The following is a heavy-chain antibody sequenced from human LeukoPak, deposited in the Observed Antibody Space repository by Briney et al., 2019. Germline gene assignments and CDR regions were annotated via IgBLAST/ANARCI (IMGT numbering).Heavy chain of an antibody. CDR2: ITNDGSST. Sequence: GGSLRLSCAASGLTFSSHWMHWVRHAPGKGLVWVSRITNDGSSTTYADSVKGRFTISRDNAKNSLYLQMNSLRAEDTAVYYCARDGDGPYYFDYWGQGTLVTVSS. CDR3: ARDGDGPYYFDY. V-gene: IGHV3-74*01. CDR1: GLTFSSHW. J-gene: IGHJ4*02. D-gene: IGHD2-21*01.